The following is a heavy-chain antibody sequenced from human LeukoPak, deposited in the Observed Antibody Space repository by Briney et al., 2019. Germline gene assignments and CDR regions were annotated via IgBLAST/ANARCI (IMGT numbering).Heavy chain of an antibody. CDR1: GGTFSSYA. J-gene: IGHJ4*02. CDR3: AREKPRGYSYGSPFDY. V-gene: IGHV1-69*06. Sequence: GASVKVSCKASGGTFSSYAISWVRQAPGQGPEWMGGINPFFGTANYAQKFQGRHTTTADKSTSTAYMELSSLRSEDSAVYYCAREKPRGYSYGSPFDYWGQGTLVTVSS. D-gene: IGHD5-18*01. CDR2: INPFFGTA.